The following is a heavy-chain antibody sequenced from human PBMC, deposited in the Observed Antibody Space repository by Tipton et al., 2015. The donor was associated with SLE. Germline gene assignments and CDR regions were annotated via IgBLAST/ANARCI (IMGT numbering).Heavy chain of an antibody. CDR2: IRSQAYGGTP. Sequence: RSLRLSCTASGFSFGDYAMAWVRQAPGEGLQWIGYIRSQAYGGTPEYAASVKGRFTISRDDSKRSVYLQMDSLTFEDTAVYYCSREDYYYGSDFHRGTGVWGQGTAVTVSS. V-gene: IGHV3-49*04. CDR3: SREDYYYGSDFHRGTGV. J-gene: IGHJ6*02. CDR1: GFSFGDYA. D-gene: IGHD3-10*01.